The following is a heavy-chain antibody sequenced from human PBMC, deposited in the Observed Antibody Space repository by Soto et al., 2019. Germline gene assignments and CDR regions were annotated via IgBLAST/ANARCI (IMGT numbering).Heavy chain of an antibody. CDR2: IFYTGTT. J-gene: IGHJ5*02. Sequence: SETLSLTCSVSGGSISYNSYYWGWIRQPPGKGLEWVGGIFYTGTTYYSPSLRDRVTISVDTSKNSFSLNLTSVTAADTAVYFCARLVVVAPVANAWGQGTLVTVSS. V-gene: IGHV4-39*02. CDR3: ARLVVVAPVANA. CDR1: GGSISYNSYY. D-gene: IGHD2-2*01.